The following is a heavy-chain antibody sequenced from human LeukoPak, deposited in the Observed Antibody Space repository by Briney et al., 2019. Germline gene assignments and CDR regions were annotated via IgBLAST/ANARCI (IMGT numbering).Heavy chain of an antibody. CDR3: ARDYYDSSGYRYFDY. Sequence: GGSLRLSCAASGVTFGTYSMNWVRQAPGKGLQWVSSISSTSSYIYYADSVKGRVTVSRDNAKNSLYLQMNSLRAEDTAVYYCARDYYDSSGYRYFDYWGQGTLVTVSS. J-gene: IGHJ4*02. CDR2: ISSTSSYI. D-gene: IGHD3-22*01. CDR1: GVTFGTYS. V-gene: IGHV3-21*01.